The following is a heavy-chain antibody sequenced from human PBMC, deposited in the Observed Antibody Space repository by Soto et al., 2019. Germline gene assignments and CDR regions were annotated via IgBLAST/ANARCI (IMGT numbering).Heavy chain of an antibody. J-gene: IGHJ2*01. Sequence: QVQLQESGPGLVKPSETLSLTCTVSGDSISSYYWSWIRQPPGKGLEWIGYIYYSGSTNYNPSLKSRVTISGDTSNNQFSLKLSAVTAADTAVYYCARVSCSSTSCYFPWYFDLWGRGTLVTVSS. V-gene: IGHV4-59*01. D-gene: IGHD2-2*01. CDR3: ARVSCSSTSCYFPWYFDL. CDR1: GDSISSYY. CDR2: IYYSGST.